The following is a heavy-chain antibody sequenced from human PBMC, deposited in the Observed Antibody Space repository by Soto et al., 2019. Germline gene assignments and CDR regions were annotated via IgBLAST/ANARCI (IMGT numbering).Heavy chain of an antibody. CDR2: IYHAGST. J-gene: IGHJ4*02. V-gene: IGHV4-4*02. D-gene: IGHD1-26*01. CDR1: GGSITNSNW. Sequence: QVQLQESGPRLVKPSGTLSLTCTVSGGSITNSNWWSWVRLPPAKGLGWIGDIYHAGSTKYNPSLERRVTMSVDTSNNQFALTLTSVTAAATAVYFCARGPPIVGNTTPLDSWGQGTLVTVS. CDR3: ARGPPIVGNTTPLDS.